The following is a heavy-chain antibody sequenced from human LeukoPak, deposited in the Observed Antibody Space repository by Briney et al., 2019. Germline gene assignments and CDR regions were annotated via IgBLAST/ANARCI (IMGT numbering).Heavy chain of an antibody. V-gene: IGHV3-21*01. Sequence: PGGSLRLSCAASGFTFSSYSMNWVRQAPGKGLEWVSSISSSSSYIYYADSVKGRFTISRDNAKNSLYLQVNSLRAEDTAVYYCARGYYDYVWGSYRPFDYWGQGTLVTVSS. CDR2: ISSSSSYI. CDR1: GFTFSSYS. CDR3: ARGYYDYVWGSYRPFDY. J-gene: IGHJ4*02. D-gene: IGHD3-16*01.